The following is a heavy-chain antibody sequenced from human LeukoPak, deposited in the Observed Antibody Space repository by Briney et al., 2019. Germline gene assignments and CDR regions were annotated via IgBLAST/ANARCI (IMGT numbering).Heavy chain of an antibody. CDR1: GYTFTSYG. V-gene: IGHV1-18*01. CDR3: ARDPYSGSYGDY. CDR2: ISAYNGNT. D-gene: IGHD1-26*01. J-gene: IGHJ4*02. Sequence: ASVKLSCKASGYTFTSYGISWVRQAPGQGLEWMGWISAYNGNTNYAQKLQGRVTMTTDTSTSTAYMELRSLRSDDTAVYYCARDPYSGSYGDYWGQGTLVTVSS.